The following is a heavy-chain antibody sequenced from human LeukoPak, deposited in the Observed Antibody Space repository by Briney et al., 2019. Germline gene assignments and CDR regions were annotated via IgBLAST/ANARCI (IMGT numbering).Heavy chain of an antibody. D-gene: IGHD1-7*01. Sequence: SETLSLTCTVSGGSISSYYWSWIRQPPGKGLEWIGYIYYSGSTNYNPSLKSRVTISVDTSKNQFSLELSSVTAADTAVYYCARVSNYLDAFDIWGQGTMVTVSS. J-gene: IGHJ3*02. CDR3: ARVSNYLDAFDI. CDR2: IYYSGST. CDR1: GGSISSYY. V-gene: IGHV4-59*01.